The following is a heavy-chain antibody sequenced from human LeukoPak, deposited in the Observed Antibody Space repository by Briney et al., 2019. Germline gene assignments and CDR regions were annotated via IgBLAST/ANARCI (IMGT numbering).Heavy chain of an antibody. CDR2: INPNSGST. CDR1: GYTFTGYY. V-gene: IGHV1-2*02. J-gene: IGHJ5*02. CDR3: ARGTNWYDA. Sequence: ASVKVSCKASGYTFTGYYMHWVRQAPGQGLEWMGWINPNSGSTNFVQKFQGRVTMTTDTSISTAYMELSRLRSDDTAVYYCARGTNWYDAWGQGTLVTVSS.